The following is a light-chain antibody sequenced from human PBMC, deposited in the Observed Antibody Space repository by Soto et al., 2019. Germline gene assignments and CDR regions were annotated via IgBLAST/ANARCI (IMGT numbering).Light chain of an antibody. CDR3: AAWDGSLSAVM. CDR2: EVN. V-gene: IGLV2-8*01. Sequence: QSALTQPPSASGSPGQSVTISCTGTSSDIGGYKYVSWYQQKSGKAPKLIIYEVNERPSGVPDRFSGSKSDNTASLTVSGLQAEDEADYYCAAWDGSLSAVMFGGGTKLTVL. J-gene: IGLJ3*02. CDR1: SSDIGGYKY.